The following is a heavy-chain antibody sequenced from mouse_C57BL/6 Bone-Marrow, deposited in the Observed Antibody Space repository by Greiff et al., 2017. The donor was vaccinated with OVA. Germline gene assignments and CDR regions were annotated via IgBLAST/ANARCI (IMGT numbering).Heavy chain of an antibody. CDR1: GFTFSSYA. J-gene: IGHJ4*01. V-gene: IGHV5-4*01. Sequence: EVQLVESGGGLVKPGGSLKLSCAASGFTFSSYAMSWVRQTPEKRLEWVATISDGGSYTYYPDNVKGRFTISRDNAKNNLYLQMSHLKSEDTAMYYCARDKKLRYYAMDYWGQGTSVTVSS. CDR3: ARDKKLRYYAMDY. CDR2: ISDGGSYT. D-gene: IGHD1-1*01.